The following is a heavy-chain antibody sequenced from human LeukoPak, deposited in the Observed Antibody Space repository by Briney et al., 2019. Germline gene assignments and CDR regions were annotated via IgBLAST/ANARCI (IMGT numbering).Heavy chain of an antibody. CDR2: IIPILGIA. D-gene: IGHD3-22*01. CDR3: ATYPRPRDYYDSSGYDKYYFDY. J-gene: IGHJ4*02. Sequence: SVKVSCKASGGTFSSYTISWVRQAPGQGLEWMGRIIPILGIANYAQKFQGRVTITADKSTSTAYMELSSLRSEDTAVYYCATYPRPRDYYDSSGYDKYYFDYWGQGTLVTVSS. CDR1: GGTFSSYT. V-gene: IGHV1-69*02.